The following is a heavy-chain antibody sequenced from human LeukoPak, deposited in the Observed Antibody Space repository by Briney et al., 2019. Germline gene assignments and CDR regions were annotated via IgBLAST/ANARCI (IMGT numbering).Heavy chain of an antibody. CDR3: AKGKYYYDSSGYNWFDP. CDR1: GFTFSSYG. Sequence: GGSLRLSCAASGFTFSSYGMHWVRQAPGKGLEWVAFIRYDGSNKYYADSVKGRFTISRDNSKNTLYLQMSSLRAEDTAVYYCAKGKYYYDSSGYNWFDPWGQGTLVTVSS. J-gene: IGHJ5*02. CDR2: IRYDGSNK. D-gene: IGHD3-22*01. V-gene: IGHV3-30*02.